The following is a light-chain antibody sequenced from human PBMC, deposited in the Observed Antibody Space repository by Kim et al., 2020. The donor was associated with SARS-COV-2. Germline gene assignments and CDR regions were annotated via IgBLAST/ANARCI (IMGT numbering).Light chain of an antibody. V-gene: IGKV3-20*01. CDR1: QSVSSTY. J-gene: IGKJ2*01. CDR2: GAS. CDR3: QQYGGSPQYT. Sequence: EIVLTQSLGTLSLSPGERATLSCRASQSVSSTYLAWYQQKPGQAPRLLIYGASRRATGIPDRFSGSGSGTDFTLTISKLEAEDFAVYYCQQYGGSPQYTFGQGTKLEI.